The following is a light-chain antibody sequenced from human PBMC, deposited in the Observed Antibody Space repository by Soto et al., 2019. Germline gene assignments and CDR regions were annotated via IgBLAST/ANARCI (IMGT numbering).Light chain of an antibody. CDR2: DAS. Sequence: DIVLTQSPGTLSLSPGERATLSCRASQSVSSYLAWYQQKPGQAPRLLIYDASSGATGIPARFSGSGSGTDFTLTISSLEPEDFAVYYCQQRSNWPGFGQGTKVDIK. V-gene: IGKV3-11*01. CDR3: QQRSNWPG. CDR1: QSVSSY. J-gene: IGKJ1*01.